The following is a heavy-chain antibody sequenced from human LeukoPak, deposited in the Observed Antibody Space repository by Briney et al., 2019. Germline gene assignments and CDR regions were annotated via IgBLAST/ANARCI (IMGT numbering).Heavy chain of an antibody. J-gene: IGHJ4*02. CDR2: ISAYNGNT. CDR3: TLNDYGDY. CDR1: GYTFTSYG. V-gene: IGHV1-18*01. Sequence: ASVKVSCTASGYTFTSYGISWVRQAPGQGLEWMGWISAYNGNTNYAQKLQGRVTMTTDTSTSTAYMELRSLRSDDTAVNYCTLNDYGDYWGQGTLVTVSS.